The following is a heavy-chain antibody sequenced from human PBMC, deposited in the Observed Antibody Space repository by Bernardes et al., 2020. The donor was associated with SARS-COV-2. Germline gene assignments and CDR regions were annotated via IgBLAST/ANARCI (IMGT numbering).Heavy chain of an antibody. CDR2: IYFTGRT. V-gene: IGHV4-59*01. Sequence: SETLSLTCTVSGGSISSYYWSWIRQPPGKGLEWIGDIYFTGRTNYNPSLKSRVTISVATSKKVFSLNLRSVAAADTAVYYCARGYAYYYDTTGNYPYVSFDVWGQGTTVTVSS. CDR1: GGSISSYY. CDR3: ARGYAYYYDTTGNYPYVSFDV. D-gene: IGHD3-22*01. J-gene: IGHJ3*01.